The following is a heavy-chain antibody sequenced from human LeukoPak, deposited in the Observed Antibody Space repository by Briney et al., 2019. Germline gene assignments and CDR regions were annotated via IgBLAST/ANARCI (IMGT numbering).Heavy chain of an antibody. D-gene: IGHD6-6*01. Sequence: PGGSLRLSCAASGFTVSSNYMSWVRQAPGKGLEWIGSIYYSGSTYYNPSLKSRVTISVDTSKNQFSLKLSSVTAADTAVYYCARGEYSSSSGEYWGQGTLVTVSS. V-gene: IGHV4-59*05. CDR2: IYYSGST. CDR3: ARGEYSSSSGEY. CDR1: GFTVSSNY. J-gene: IGHJ4*02.